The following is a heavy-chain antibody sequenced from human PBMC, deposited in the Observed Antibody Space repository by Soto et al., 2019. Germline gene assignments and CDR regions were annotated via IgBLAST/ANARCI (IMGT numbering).Heavy chain of an antibody. V-gene: IGHV1-18*01. D-gene: IGHD3-10*01. CDR1: GDTFTSYG. Sequence: ASVKVSCKASGDTFTSYGISWVRQAPGQGLEWMGWISAYNGNTNYAQKLQGRVTMTTDTSTSTAYMELRSLRSDDTAVYYCARPSYYYGSGSYPPHFDYWGQGTLVTVSS. CDR2: ISAYNGNT. J-gene: IGHJ4*02. CDR3: ARPSYYYGSGSYPPHFDY.